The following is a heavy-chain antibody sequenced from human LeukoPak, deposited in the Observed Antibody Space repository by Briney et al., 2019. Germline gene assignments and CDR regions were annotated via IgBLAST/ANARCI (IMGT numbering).Heavy chain of an antibody. D-gene: IGHD3-10*01. J-gene: IGHJ4*02. CDR2: IYYTGST. Sequence: SETLSLTCTVSGGSISTYYWSWIRQPPGKGLEWIGYIYYTGSTNYNPSLKSRVTISVDTSKNQFSLKLSSVTAADTAVYYCARWLYRFGEYKEFDYWGQGTLVTVSS. V-gene: IGHV4-59*01. CDR3: ARWLYRFGEYKEFDY. CDR1: GGSISTYY.